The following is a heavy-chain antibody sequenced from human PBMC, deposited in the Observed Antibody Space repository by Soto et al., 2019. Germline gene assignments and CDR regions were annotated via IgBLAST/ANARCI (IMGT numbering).Heavy chain of an antibody. Sequence: SETLSLTCTVSGGSISSSSYYWGWIRQPPGKGLEWIGSIYYSGSTYYNPSLKSRVTISVDTSKNQFSLKLSSVTAADTAVYYCARHYVATIPYYFDYWGQGTLVTVSS. J-gene: IGHJ4*02. CDR1: GGSISSSSYY. CDR2: IYYSGST. V-gene: IGHV4-39*01. D-gene: IGHD5-12*01. CDR3: ARHYVATIPYYFDY.